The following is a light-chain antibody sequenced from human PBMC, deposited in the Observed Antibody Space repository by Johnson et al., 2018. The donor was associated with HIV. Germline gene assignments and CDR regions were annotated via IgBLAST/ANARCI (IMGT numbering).Light chain of an antibody. Sequence: QLVLTQAPSVSAAPGQKVTISCSGSSSNIGNNYVSWYQQLPGTALKLLIYDNNKRPSGIPDRFSGSKSGTSATLGITGLQTGEEADYYCGTWDSRLKVFGTGTKVTVL. J-gene: IGLJ1*01. CDR3: GTWDSRLKV. CDR1: SSNIGNNY. CDR2: DNN. V-gene: IGLV1-51*01.